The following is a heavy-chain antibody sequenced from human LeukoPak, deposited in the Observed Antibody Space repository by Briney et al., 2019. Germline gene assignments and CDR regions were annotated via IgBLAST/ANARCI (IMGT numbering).Heavy chain of an antibody. Sequence: SETLSLTCTVSGGSISSGDYYWSWIRQPPGKGLEWIGYIYHSGSTYYNPSLKSRVTISVDTSKNQFSLKLSSVTAADTAVYYCARDRDYAFDYWGQGTLVTVSS. J-gene: IGHJ4*02. CDR2: IYHSGST. V-gene: IGHV4-30-4*01. D-gene: IGHD4/OR15-4a*01. CDR1: GGSISSGDYY. CDR3: ARDRDYAFDY.